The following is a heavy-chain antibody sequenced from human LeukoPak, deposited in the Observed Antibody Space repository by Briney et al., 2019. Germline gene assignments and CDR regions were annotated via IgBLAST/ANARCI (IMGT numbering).Heavy chain of an antibody. D-gene: IGHD5-12*01. V-gene: IGHV4-59*08. CDR1: GGSISSYY. Sequence: PSETLSLTCTVSGGSISSYYWSWIRQPPGKGLEWIGYIYYSGSTNYNPSLKSRVTISVDTSKNQFSLKLSSVTATDTAVYYCARGLRGYSGYVNWFDPWGQGTLVTVSS. CDR2: IYYSGST. CDR3: ARGLRGYSGYVNWFDP. J-gene: IGHJ5*02.